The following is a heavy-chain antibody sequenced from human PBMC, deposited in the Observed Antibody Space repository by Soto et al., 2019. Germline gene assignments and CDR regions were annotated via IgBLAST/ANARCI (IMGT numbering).Heavy chain of an antibody. CDR1: GFTVSSYL. D-gene: IGHD6-13*01. Sequence: PGGSLRLSCVASGFTVSSYLMSGVRQAPGKGLELVANIKQDGSEKYYVGSVKGRFTISRDNAKNSLYLQMNSLRADDTAVYYCARYTYSSSWFDYWGQGTLVTVSS. V-gene: IGHV3-7*03. CDR3: ARYTYSSSWFDY. CDR2: IKQDGSEK. J-gene: IGHJ4*02.